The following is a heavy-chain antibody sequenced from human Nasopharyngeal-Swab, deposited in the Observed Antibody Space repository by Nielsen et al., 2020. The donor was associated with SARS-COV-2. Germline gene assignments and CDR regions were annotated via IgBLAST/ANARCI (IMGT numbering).Heavy chain of an antibody. CDR3: ARSYGDYVWFDP. CDR1: GSSISSGYY. J-gene: IGHJ5*02. V-gene: IGHV4-59*08. Sequence: SETLSLTCTVSGSSISSGYYWSWIRQPPGKGLEWIGYIYYSGSTNYNPSLKSRVTISVDTSKNQFSLKLSSVTAADTAVYYCARSYGDYVWFDPWGQGTLVTVSS. D-gene: IGHD4-17*01. CDR2: IYYSGST.